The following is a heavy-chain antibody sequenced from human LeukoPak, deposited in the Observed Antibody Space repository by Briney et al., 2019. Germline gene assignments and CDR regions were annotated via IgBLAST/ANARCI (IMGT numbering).Heavy chain of an antibody. J-gene: IGHJ4*02. CDR1: GGSISSGGCS. Sequence: PSETLSLTCAVSGGSISSGGCSWNWIRQPPGKGLEWIGYIYHSGSTYYNPSLKSRVTISVDRSRNQFSLKLSSVTAADTAVYYCARAGSGYYWVYWGQGTLVTVSS. CDR3: ARAGSGYYWVY. V-gene: IGHV4-30-2*01. CDR2: IYHSGST. D-gene: IGHD3-22*01.